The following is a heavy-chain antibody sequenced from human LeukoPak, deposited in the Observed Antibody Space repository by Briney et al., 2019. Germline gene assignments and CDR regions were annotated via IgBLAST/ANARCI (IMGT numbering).Heavy chain of an antibody. V-gene: IGHV3-43*01. CDR3: AKDSVGGSGSSYYMDV. Sequence: LPGGSLRLSCAASGFTFDDYTMHWVRQAPGKGLEWVSLISWDGGSTYYADSVKGRFTISRDNSKNSLYLQMNSLRTEDTALYYCAKDSVGGSGSSYYMDVWGKGTTVTVSS. CDR2: ISWDGGST. J-gene: IGHJ6*03. CDR1: GFTFDDYT. D-gene: IGHD3-10*01.